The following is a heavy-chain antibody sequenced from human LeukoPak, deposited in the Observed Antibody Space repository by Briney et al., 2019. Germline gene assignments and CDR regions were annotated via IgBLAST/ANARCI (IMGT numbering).Heavy chain of an antibody. J-gene: IGHJ5*01. V-gene: IGHV3-30*04. D-gene: IGHD4/OR15-4a*01. CDR1: GFIFENFA. CDR2: VSFDGTNN. CDR3: ARDRNVIGAEFDS. Sequence: GGSLRLSCAASGFIFENFAIHWVRQAPGRGLEWVSVVSFDGTNNFYGDSVKGRFTVSRDNSNNTVFLHMNSLRPDDTAVYFCARDRNVIGAEFDSWGQGTLVTVSS.